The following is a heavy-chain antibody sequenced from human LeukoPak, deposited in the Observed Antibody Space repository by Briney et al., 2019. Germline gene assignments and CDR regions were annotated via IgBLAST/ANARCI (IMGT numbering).Heavy chain of an antibody. CDR3: AGGYSGYGHY. CDR2: ISGDGGST. V-gene: IGHV3-43*02. J-gene: IGHJ4*02. CDR1: GFTFDDYA. Sequence: PGGSLRLSCAVSGFTFDDYAMHWVRQAPGKGLEWVSLISGDGGSTYYADSVKGRFTISRDNSKNSLYLQMNSLRTEDTALYYCAGGYSGYGHYWGQGTLVTVSS. D-gene: IGHD5-12*01.